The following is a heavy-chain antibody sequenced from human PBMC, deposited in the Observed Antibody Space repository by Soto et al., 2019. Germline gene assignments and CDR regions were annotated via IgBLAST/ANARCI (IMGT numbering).Heavy chain of an antibody. D-gene: IGHD5-18*01. V-gene: IGHV3-33*01. Sequence: PGGSLRLSCAASGFTFSSYGMHWVRQAPGKGLEGVAVIWYDGSNKYYADSVKSRFTISRDNSKNTLYLQMISLRTEDTAVYYCARDRLLWLLNYYFDYWGQGTLVTVSS. CDR2: IWYDGSNK. CDR1: GFTFSSYG. CDR3: ARDRLLWLLNYYFDY. J-gene: IGHJ4*02.